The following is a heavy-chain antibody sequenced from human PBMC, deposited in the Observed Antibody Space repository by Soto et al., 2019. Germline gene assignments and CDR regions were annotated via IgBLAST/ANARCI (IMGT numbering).Heavy chain of an antibody. CDR1: GYTFSSHA. D-gene: IGHD2-2*01. Sequence: QVQLVQSGAEVKTPGASVKVSCKASGYTFSSHAITWVRQAPGEGLEWMGWISVDNGYTNYAQKFQGRLTMTTDTSTSTVHMELRSLGSDDTAVYYCARGLVVYDPPADYKYWRQGTPVTVSS. V-gene: IGHV1-18*01. J-gene: IGHJ4*02. CDR2: ISVDNGYT. CDR3: ARGLVVYDPPADYKY.